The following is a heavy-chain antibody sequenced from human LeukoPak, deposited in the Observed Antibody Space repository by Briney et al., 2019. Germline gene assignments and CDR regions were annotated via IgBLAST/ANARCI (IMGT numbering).Heavy chain of an antibody. D-gene: IGHD1-26*01. CDR3: GGLRPTGVGGRGYFDS. Sequence: TSETLSLTCSVSGASVTTPSYSWGWVRQPPGKGLEWLGTIYYSEGTSYNPSLRSRLTMSLDTSKNQFSLKLTSVTAADTALYSCGGLRPTGVGGRGYFDSWGQGILVTVSS. J-gene: IGHJ5*01. CDR1: GASVTTPSYS. V-gene: IGHV4-39*01. CDR2: IYYSEGT.